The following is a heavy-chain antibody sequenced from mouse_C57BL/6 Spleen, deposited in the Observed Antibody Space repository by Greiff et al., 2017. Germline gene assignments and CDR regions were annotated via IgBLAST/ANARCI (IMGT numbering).Heavy chain of an antibody. CDR1: GYTFTDYY. J-gene: IGHJ3*01. Sequence: VKLMESGAELVRPGASVKLSCKASGYTFTDYYINWVKQRPGQGLEWIARIYPGSGNTYYNEKFKGKATLTAEKSSSTAYMQLSSLTSEDSAVYFCARSGSRGFAYWGQGTLVTVSA. CDR3: ARSGSRGFAY. D-gene: IGHD1-1*01. V-gene: IGHV1-76*01. CDR2: IYPGSGNT.